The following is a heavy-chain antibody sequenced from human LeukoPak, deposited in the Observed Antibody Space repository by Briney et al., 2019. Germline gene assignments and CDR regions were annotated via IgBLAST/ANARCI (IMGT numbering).Heavy chain of an antibody. CDR1: GYTFTSYG. Sequence: GASVKVSCKASGYTFTSYGISWVRQAPGQGLEWMGGIIPIFGTANYAQKFQGRVTITADESTSTAYMELSSLRSEDTAVYYCARDNREYQLLMRAGMDVWGKGTTVTVSS. CDR2: IIPIFGTA. D-gene: IGHD2-2*01. V-gene: IGHV1-69*13. J-gene: IGHJ6*04. CDR3: ARDNREYQLLMRAGMDV.